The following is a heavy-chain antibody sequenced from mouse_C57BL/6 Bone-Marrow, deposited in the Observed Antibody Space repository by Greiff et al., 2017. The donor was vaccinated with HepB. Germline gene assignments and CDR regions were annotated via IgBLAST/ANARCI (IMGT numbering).Heavy chain of an antibody. V-gene: IGHV5-12*01. Sequence: EVQLQESGGGLVQPGGSLKLSCAASGFTFSDYYMYWVRQTPEKRLEWVAYISNGGGSTYYPDTVKGRFTISRYNAKNTLYLQMSRLKSEDTAMYYCARHPTYWGQGTLVTVSA. CDR2: ISNGGGST. CDR1: GFTFSDYY. CDR3: ARHPTY. J-gene: IGHJ3*01.